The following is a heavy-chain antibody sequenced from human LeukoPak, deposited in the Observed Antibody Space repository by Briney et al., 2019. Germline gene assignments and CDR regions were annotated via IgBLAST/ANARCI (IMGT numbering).Heavy chain of an antibody. J-gene: IGHJ4*02. CDR1: GYTLTELS. CDR2: FDPEDGET. Sequence: GASVKVSCKVSGYTLTELSMHWVRQAPGKGLEWMGGFDPEDGETIYAQKFQGRVTMTEDTSTDTAYMELSSLRSEDTAVYYCATTLNWRYSSGWYAYWGQGTLVTVSS. D-gene: IGHD6-19*01. V-gene: IGHV1-24*01. CDR3: ATTLNWRYSSGWYAY.